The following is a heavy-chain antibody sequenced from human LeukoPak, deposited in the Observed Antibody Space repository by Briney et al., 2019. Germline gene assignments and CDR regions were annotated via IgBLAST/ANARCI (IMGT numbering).Heavy chain of an antibody. Sequence: PGGSLRLSCAASGFSFSSYAMNWVRQAPGKGLEWVSTISSTGGSTYYADSVKGRFTISRDNAKNSLYLQMNSLRAEDTAVYYCASTTVTTKIVGFDYWGQGTLVTVSS. CDR1: GFSFSSYA. J-gene: IGHJ4*02. V-gene: IGHV3-23*01. CDR2: ISSTGGST. CDR3: ASTTVTTKIVGFDY. D-gene: IGHD4-17*01.